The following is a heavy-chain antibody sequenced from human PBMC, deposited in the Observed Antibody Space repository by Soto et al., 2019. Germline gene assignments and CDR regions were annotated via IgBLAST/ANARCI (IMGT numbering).Heavy chain of an antibody. CDR1: GGSFSGYY. Sequence: SETLSLTCAVYGGSFSGYYWSWIRLPPGKGLEWIGEINHGGSTNYFPSLKSRVTISLDTSKNQFSLKLSSVTAADTAVYYCARAAEPGDYYGMDVWGQGTTVTVSS. CDR3: ARAAEPGDYYGMDV. J-gene: IGHJ6*02. D-gene: IGHD4-17*01. V-gene: IGHV4-34*01. CDR2: INHGGST.